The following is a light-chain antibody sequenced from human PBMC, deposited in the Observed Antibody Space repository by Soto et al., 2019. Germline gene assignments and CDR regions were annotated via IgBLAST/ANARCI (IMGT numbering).Light chain of an antibody. V-gene: IGKV3-11*01. Sequence: EIVLTQSPATLALSPGERATLSCRASQSVSSYLDWYQQKPGQAPRLFIYDSSHRATGIQARFSGSGSGTDFTLTITSLEPEDFAVYYGQQRSNWPPFTFGPGTKVDIK. CDR1: QSVSSY. J-gene: IGKJ3*01. CDR2: DSS. CDR3: QQRSNWPPFT.